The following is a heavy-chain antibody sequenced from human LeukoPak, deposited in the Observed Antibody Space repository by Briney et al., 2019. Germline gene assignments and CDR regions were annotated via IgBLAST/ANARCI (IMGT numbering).Heavy chain of an antibody. J-gene: IGHJ4*02. V-gene: IGHV1-2*02. Sequence: ASVKVSCKASGYTFTGYYMHWVRQAPGQGLEWMGWINPNSGGTNYAQNLQGRVTMTRDTSISTAYMELSRLRSDDTAVYYCARGGVLRYFDWLYYFDYWGQGTLVTVSS. CDR1: GYTFTGYY. CDR2: INPNSGGT. CDR3: ARGGVLRYFDWLYYFDY. D-gene: IGHD3-9*01.